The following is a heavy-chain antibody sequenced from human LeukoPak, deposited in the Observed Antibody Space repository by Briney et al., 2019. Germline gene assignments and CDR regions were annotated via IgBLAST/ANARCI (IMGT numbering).Heavy chain of an antibody. CDR1: DDSVSFYS. Sequence: SETLSLTCTVSDDSVSFYSWSWIRQPAGRGLEWIGRIHSSGSTNYSPSLKSRVTMSIDTSKNQFSLQLNSVTAADTAVYYCARIDFGDSLDYWGQGTLVTVSS. CDR2: IHSSGST. J-gene: IGHJ4*02. V-gene: IGHV4-4*07. D-gene: IGHD4-17*01. CDR3: ARIDFGDSLDY.